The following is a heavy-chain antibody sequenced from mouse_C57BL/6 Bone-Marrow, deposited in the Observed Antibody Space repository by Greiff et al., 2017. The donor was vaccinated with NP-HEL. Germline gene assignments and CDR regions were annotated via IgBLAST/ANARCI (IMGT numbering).Heavy chain of an antibody. Sequence: VHVKQSVAELVRPGASVKLSCTASGFNIKNTYMHWVKQRPEQGLEWIGRIDTANGNTKYAPKFQGKATITADTSSNTAYLQLSSLTSEDTAIYYCARGYYGSRGYFDYWGQGTTLTVSS. D-gene: IGHD1-1*01. CDR2: IDTANGNT. J-gene: IGHJ2*01. V-gene: IGHV14-3*01. CDR1: GFNIKNTY. CDR3: ARGYYGSRGYFDY.